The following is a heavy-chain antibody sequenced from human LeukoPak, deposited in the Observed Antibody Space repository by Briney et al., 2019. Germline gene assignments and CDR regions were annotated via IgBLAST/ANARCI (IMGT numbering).Heavy chain of an antibody. J-gene: IGHJ4*02. V-gene: IGHV1-69*01. Sequence: SVKVFCKASGYTFSSYAISWVPQAPGQGLECRGGLIPIFGTANYAQKFQGRVTITADESTSPAYMELSSLRSAATAVYYCARVLGYCSSTSCRKFFDYWGQGTLVTVSS. D-gene: IGHD2-2*01. CDR1: GYTFSSYA. CDR3: ARVLGYCSSTSCRKFFDY. CDR2: LIPIFGTA.